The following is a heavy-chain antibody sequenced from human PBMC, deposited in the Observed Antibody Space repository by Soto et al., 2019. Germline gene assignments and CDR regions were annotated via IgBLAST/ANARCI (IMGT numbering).Heavy chain of an antibody. CDR3: AKDLYSGYDFFFDY. J-gene: IGHJ4*02. Sequence: GGSLRLSCAASGFTFSSYGMHWVRQAPGKGLEWVAVIWYDGSNKYYADSVKGRFTISRDNSKNTLYLQMNSLRAEDTAVYYCAKDLYSGYDFFFDYWGQGTLVTVSS. D-gene: IGHD5-12*01. V-gene: IGHV3-33*06. CDR2: IWYDGSNK. CDR1: GFTFSSYG.